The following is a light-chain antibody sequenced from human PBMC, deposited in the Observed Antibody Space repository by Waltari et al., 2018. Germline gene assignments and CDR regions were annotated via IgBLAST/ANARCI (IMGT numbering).Light chain of an antibody. CDR3: QQYDDWPLT. Sequence: EIVMTQSPATLSVSPGERATFSCRASQSISDNLAWYQQKPGQAPRLLIFRASTRATAIPARFSGSGSGTEFTLTISSLQSEDFAVYYCQQYDDWPLTFGPGTKVDF. CDR2: RAS. CDR1: QSISDN. J-gene: IGKJ3*01. V-gene: IGKV3-15*01.